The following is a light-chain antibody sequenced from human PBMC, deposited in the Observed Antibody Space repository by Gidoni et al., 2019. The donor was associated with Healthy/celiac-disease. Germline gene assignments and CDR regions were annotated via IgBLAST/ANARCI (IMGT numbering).Light chain of an antibody. CDR1: QSVSSSY. Sequence: EIVLTQSPGTLSLSPGERATLSCRASQSVSSSYLAWYQQKPGHAPRLLIYGASSRATGIPDRFSGSGSGTDFTLTISRLEPEYFAVYYCQQYGSSPPLTFGGGTKVEIK. CDR3: QQYGSSPPLT. V-gene: IGKV3-20*01. J-gene: IGKJ4*01. CDR2: GAS.